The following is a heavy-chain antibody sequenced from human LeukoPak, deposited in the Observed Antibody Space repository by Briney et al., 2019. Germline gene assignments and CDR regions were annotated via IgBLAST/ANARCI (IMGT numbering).Heavy chain of an antibody. CDR3: ARDSPLTGTTGIFDY. J-gene: IGHJ4*02. V-gene: IGHV1-24*01. CDR2: FDPEDGET. CDR1: GYTLTELS. D-gene: IGHD1-20*01. Sequence: ASVKVSCKVSGYTLTELSMHWVRQAPGKGLEWMGGFDPEDGETIYAQKFQCRVTMTEDTSTDTAYMELSSLRSEDTAVYYCARDSPLTGTTGIFDYWGQGTLVTVSS.